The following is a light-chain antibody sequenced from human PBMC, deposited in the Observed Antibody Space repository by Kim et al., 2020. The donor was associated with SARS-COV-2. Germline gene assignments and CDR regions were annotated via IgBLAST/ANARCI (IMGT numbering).Light chain of an antibody. CDR2: EVS. Sequence: SMTISCTGTSSDVGSYNLVSWYQQHPGKAPKLMIYEVSKRPSGVSNRFSGSKSGNTASLTISGLQAEDEADYYCCSCAGSSTPYVFGTGTKVTVL. CDR1: SSDVGSYNL. CDR3: CSCAGSSTPYV. J-gene: IGLJ1*01. V-gene: IGLV2-23*02.